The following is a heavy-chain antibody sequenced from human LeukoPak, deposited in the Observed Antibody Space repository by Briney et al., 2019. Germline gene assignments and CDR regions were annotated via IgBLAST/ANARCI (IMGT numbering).Heavy chain of an antibody. CDR2: IYYSGST. D-gene: IGHD3-3*01. J-gene: IGHJ6*03. V-gene: IGHV4-30-4*08. Sequence: PSQTLSLTCTVSGGSISSGDYHWSWIRQPPGKGLEWIGYIYYSGSTYYNPSLKSRVTISVDTSKNQFSLKLSSVTAADTAVYYCARANSNPSRNYDFWSGYYTDYYYYMDVWGKGTTVTVSS. CDR3: ARANSNPSRNYDFWSGYYTDYYYYMDV. CDR1: GGSISSGDYH.